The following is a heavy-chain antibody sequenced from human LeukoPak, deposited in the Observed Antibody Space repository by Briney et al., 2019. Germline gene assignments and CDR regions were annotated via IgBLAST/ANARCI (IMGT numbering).Heavy chain of an antibody. V-gene: IGHV4-4*02. CDR3: ARGLMVRGPTLDY. CDR1: GGSISSSNW. D-gene: IGHD3-10*01. CDR2: IYHSGST. Sequence: PSETLSLTCAVSGGSISSSNWWSWVRQPPGKGLEWIGEIYHSGSTNYNPSLKSRVTISVDKSKNQFSLKLSSVTAADTVVYYCARGLMVRGPTLDYWGQGTLVTVSS. J-gene: IGHJ4*02.